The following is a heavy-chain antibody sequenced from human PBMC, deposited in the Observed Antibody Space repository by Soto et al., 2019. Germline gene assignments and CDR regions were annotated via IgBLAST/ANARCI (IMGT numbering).Heavy chain of an antibody. J-gene: IGHJ4*02. Sequence: QVQLQESGPGLVKPSETLSLTCTVSGGSISSYYWSWIRQPPGKGLEWIGYIYYSGSTNYNPSLKSRVTISVDTSKNQFSLKLSSVTAADTAVYYCARHRGSWFGELLHYFDYWGQGTLVTVSS. CDR1: GGSISSYY. V-gene: IGHV4-59*08. CDR3: ARHRGSWFGELLHYFDY. D-gene: IGHD3-10*01. CDR2: IYYSGST.